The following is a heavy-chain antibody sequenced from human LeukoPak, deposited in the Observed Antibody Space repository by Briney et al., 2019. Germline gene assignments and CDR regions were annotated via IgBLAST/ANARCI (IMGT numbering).Heavy chain of an antibody. CDR3: ARGYYYDSSGYLFDY. CDR1: GFTFSSYA. Sequence: GGALRLSCAASGFTFSSYALHWVRQAPGKGREGVALISYDGSGKYYPDSVQGRFTISRANSKHTLYLQMNSLRPEDTAVSYCARGYYYDSSGYLFDYWGQATLVTVSS. J-gene: IGHJ4*02. V-gene: IGHV3-30*04. CDR2: ISYDGSGK. D-gene: IGHD3-22*01.